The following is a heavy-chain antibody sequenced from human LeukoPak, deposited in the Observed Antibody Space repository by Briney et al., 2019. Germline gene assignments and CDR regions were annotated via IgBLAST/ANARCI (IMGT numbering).Heavy chain of an antibody. CDR2: FYYTGSP. D-gene: IGHD5-18*01. CDR1: GGSISSIGHY. V-gene: IGHV4-39*07. Sequence: SETLSLTCTVSGGSISSIGHYWVWIRQPPGKGLEWIGSFYYTGSPDYNPSLKSRVTISVDTSKNQFSLKLSSVTAADTAVYYCARGGGYSYGHQYYFDYWGQGTLVTVSS. CDR3: ARGGGYSYGHQYYFDY. J-gene: IGHJ4*02.